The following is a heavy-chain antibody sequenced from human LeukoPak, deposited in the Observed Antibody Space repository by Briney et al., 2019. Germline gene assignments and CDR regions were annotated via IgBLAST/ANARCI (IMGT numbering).Heavy chain of an antibody. CDR1: GGTFSSYA. CDR2: IIPILGIA. J-gene: IGHJ6*02. V-gene: IGHV1-69*04. CDR3: ARAGGSESYYGMDV. Sequence: SVKVSCKASGGTFSSYAISWVRQAPGQGLEWMGRIIPILGIANYAQKFQGRVTITADKSTSTAYMELSSLRSEDTAVYYCARAGGSESYYGMDVWGQGTTVTVSS. D-gene: IGHD3-10*01.